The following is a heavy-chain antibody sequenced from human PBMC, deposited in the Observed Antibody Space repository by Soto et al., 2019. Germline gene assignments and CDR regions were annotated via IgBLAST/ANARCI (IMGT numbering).Heavy chain of an antibody. CDR3: ARGRGRYFHWLLASDAFDI. V-gene: IGHV3-30-3*01. CDR1: GFTFSSYA. Sequence: PGGSLRLSCAASGFTFSSYAMHWVRQAPGKGLEWVAVISYDGSNKYYADSVKGRFTISRDNSKNTLYLQMNSLRAEDTAVYYCARGRGRYFHWLLASDAFDIWGQGTMVTVSS. CDR2: ISYDGSNK. J-gene: IGHJ3*02. D-gene: IGHD3-9*01.